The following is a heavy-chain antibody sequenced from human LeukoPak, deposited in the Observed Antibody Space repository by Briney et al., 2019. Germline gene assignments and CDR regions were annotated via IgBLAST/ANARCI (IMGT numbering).Heavy chain of an antibody. CDR1: GGSISTYY. Sequence: PSETLSLTCTLSGGSISTYYWSWIRQPPGKGLEWIGYIYHSGSTNYNPSLKSRFTISVDTSKNQFSLELSSVTAADTAVYYCARGGGYASPIGYWGQGALVTVSS. CDR2: IYHSGST. J-gene: IGHJ4*02. V-gene: IGHV4-59*01. CDR3: ARGGGYASPIGY. D-gene: IGHD5-12*01.